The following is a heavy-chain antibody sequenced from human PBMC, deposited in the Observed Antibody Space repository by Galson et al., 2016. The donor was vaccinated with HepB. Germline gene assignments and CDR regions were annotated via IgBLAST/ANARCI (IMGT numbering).Heavy chain of an antibody. CDR2: INTGNGNT. Sequence: SVKVSCKASGYIFNNYPMHWVRQAPGHTLEWMGWINTGNGNTKYSREFQGRVTITRDTSARTAYMELNSLRAEDTALYYCAKGLRFIYHYGMDVWGQGTTVTVSS. J-gene: IGHJ6*02. CDR3: AKGLRFIYHYGMDV. V-gene: IGHV1-3*03. CDR1: GYIFNNYP.